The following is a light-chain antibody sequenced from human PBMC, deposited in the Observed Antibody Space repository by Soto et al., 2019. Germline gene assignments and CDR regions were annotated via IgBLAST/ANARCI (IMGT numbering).Light chain of an antibody. CDR2: KDS. CDR3: YSAADNNGV. V-gene: IGLV3-27*01. J-gene: IGLJ2*01. CDR1: VLAKKY. Sequence: SYELTQPSSVSVSPGQTARITCSGAVLAKKYARWFQQKPGQAPVPVIYKDSERPSGIPERFSGSSSGTTVTLTISGAQVEDEADYYCYSAADNNGVFGGGTKVTVL.